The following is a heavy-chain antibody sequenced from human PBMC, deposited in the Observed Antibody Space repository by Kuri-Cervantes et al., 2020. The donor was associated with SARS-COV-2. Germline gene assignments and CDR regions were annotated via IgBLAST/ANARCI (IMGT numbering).Heavy chain of an antibody. CDR3: ARGGGPGMFFEYYMDV. Sequence: SETLSLTCTVSGGSISSHYWSWIRQPPGKGLEWIGYIYYSGSTNYNPSLKSRVTISVDTSKNQFSLKLSSVTAADTAVYYCARGGGPGMFFEYYMDVWGKGTTVTVSS. J-gene: IGHJ6*03. V-gene: IGHV4-59*11. D-gene: IGHD3-10*02. CDR2: IYYSGST. CDR1: GGSISSHY.